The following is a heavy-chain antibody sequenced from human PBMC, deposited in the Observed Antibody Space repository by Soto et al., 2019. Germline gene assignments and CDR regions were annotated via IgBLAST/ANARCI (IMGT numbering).Heavy chain of an antibody. V-gene: IGHV3-30-3*01. CDR1: GFTFSSYA. J-gene: IGHJ5*02. Sequence: QVQLVESGGGVVQPGRSLRLSCAASGFTFSSYAMHWVRQAPGKGLEWVAVISYDGSNKYYADSVKGRLTISRDNSKNTLYLQMNSLRAEDTAVYYCAREDWSGYYTVSDSDHLNWFDPWGQGTLVTVSS. CDR2: ISYDGSNK. D-gene: IGHD3-3*01. CDR3: AREDWSGYYTVSDSDHLNWFDP.